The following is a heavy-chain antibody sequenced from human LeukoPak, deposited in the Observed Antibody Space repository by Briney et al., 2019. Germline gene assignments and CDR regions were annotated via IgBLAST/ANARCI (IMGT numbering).Heavy chain of an antibody. V-gene: IGHV3-15*01. Sequence: VGSLRLSCAASGGTFIKAWMSWVRQAPGKGLEWVGRIKSKTDSGTTDYAAPVKGRFTISRDDSKNTLYLQMNSLKTADTAVYYCTTVMDSGYDLDYWGQGTLVTVSS. CDR1: GGTFIKAW. CDR3: TTVMDSGYDLDY. J-gene: IGHJ4*02. CDR2: IKSKTDSGTT. D-gene: IGHD5-12*01.